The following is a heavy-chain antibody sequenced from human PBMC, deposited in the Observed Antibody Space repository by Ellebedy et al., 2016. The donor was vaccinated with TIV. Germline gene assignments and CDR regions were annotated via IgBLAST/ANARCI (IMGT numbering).Heavy chain of an antibody. CDR3: ARGGPGGDNWFFGL. Sequence: PGGSLRLSCAASGFIFRGYAMHWVRRPAGKGLEWVSASGAAGYTYYPDSVRGRFTISRESAKNSFYLQMNSLTAGDTAVYYCARGGPGGDNWFFGLWGRGTRVTVSS. D-gene: IGHD3-10*01. J-gene: IGHJ2*01. V-gene: IGHV3-13*01. CDR1: GFIFRGYA. CDR2: SGAAGYT.